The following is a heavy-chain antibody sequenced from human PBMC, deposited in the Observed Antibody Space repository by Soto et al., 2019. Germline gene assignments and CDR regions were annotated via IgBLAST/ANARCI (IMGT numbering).Heavy chain of an antibody. CDR3: QRLIACGGDWYSSGTYYYGMDV. CDR2: IYPSGST. V-gene: IGHV4-59*08. Sequence: TQSLTWTVSAGSISSYYWSWIRQPPGKVLEWIGYIYPSGSTNYNPSLKSRFTISVDTSKNQFSLKLSSLTAADTSVYYCQRLIACGGDWYSSGTYYYGMDVWGQGTTLTVS. D-gene: IGHD2-21*02. J-gene: IGHJ6*02. CDR1: AGSISSYY.